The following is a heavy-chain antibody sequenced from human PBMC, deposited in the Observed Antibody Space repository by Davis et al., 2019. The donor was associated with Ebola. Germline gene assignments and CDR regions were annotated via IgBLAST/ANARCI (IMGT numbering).Heavy chain of an antibody. CDR1: GYTFTSYG. CDR2: ISAYNGNT. CDR3: ARGVTHYSSSWYEVDY. J-gene: IGHJ4*02. V-gene: IGHV1-18*04. Sequence: ASVKVSCKASGYTFTSYGISWVRQAPGQGLEWMGWISAYNGNTNYAQKPQGRVTMTTDTSTSTAYMELRSLRSDDTAVYYCARGVTHYSSSWYEVDYWGQGTLVTVSS. D-gene: IGHD6-13*01.